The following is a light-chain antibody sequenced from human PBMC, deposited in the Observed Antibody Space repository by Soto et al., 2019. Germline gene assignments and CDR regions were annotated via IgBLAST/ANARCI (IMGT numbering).Light chain of an antibody. CDR1: SGHSSYA. CDR3: QTWGTGIHVV. J-gene: IGLJ2*01. CDR2: LNSDGSH. Sequence: QPVLTQSPSASASLGASVKRTCTLNSGHSSYAIAWHQQQPEKGPRYLMKLNSDGSHSKGDGIPDRFSGSSSGAERYLTISSLQAEDEAEYYCQTWGTGIHVVFGGGTKLTVL. V-gene: IGLV4-69*01.